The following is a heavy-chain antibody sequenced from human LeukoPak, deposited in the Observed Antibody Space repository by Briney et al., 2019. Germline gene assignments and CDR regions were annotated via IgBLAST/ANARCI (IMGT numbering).Heavy chain of an antibody. J-gene: IGHJ4*02. CDR3: AKDDSSGWSSPVY. D-gene: IGHD6-19*01. V-gene: IGHV3-21*04. CDR2: ISRSSNYI. CDR1: GFTFSSYG. Sequence: GGSLRLSCAASGFTFSSYGMHWVRQAPGKGLEWVAFISRSSNYIHYADSVKGRFTISRDNANNSLYLQMNSLRAEDTALYYCAKDDSSGWSSPVYWGQGTLVTVSS.